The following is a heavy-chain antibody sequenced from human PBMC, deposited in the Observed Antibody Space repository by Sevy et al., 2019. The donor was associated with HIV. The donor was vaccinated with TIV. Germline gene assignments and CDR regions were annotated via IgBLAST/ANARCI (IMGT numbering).Heavy chain of an antibody. CDR2: IYFTGNT. CDR1: GGSISSYF. Sequence: SETLSLTCSVSGGSISSYFWTWVRQSPGKGLEWIGNIYFTGNTYYSPSLKSRVTLSLDTSKSQFSLTLTSVTAADTAMYFCARDSTTRPGVLDYWGQGTLVTVSS. V-gene: IGHV4-59*01. D-gene: IGHD1-1*01. CDR3: ARDSTTRPGVLDY. J-gene: IGHJ4*02.